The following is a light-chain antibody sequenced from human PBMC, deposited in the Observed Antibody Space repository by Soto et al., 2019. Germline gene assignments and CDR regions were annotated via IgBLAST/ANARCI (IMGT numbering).Light chain of an antibody. CDR1: QSVTSNY. V-gene: IGKV3-20*01. Sequence: EIVLTQSPGTLSLSPGERATLSCRASQSVTSNYLAWYQQKPGQAPRLLIYAASRRAPGIPDRFSASGSGTDFTLTISSLQAEDVAVYYCQQYYSTPWTFGQGTKVEIK. CDR2: AAS. J-gene: IGKJ1*01. CDR3: QQYYSTPWT.